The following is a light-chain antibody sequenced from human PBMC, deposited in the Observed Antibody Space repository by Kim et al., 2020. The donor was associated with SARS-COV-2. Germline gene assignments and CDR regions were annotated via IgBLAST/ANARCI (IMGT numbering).Light chain of an antibody. CDR3: SSYTSYSTYV. J-gene: IGLJ1*01. CDR2: EVS. V-gene: IGLV2-18*02. CDR1: TRAVGSYTH. Sequence: GQSVTISWTGTTRAVGSYTHVSWYQQPPGTAPKLMIFEVSNRPSGVPDRFSGSKSGNTASLTISGLQAEDEADYYCSSYTSYSTYVFGTGTKVTVL.